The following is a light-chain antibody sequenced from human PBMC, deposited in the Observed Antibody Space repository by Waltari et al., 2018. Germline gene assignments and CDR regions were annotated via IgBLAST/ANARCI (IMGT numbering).Light chain of an antibody. J-gene: IGLJ1*01. CDR2: KDS. CDR1: ALPKRL. Sequence: SYELTQPPSVSVSPGQTARITCSGDALPKRLAYWYQQKPGQAPVVVIYKDSERPSGISERFSGSISGTTATLTISGVQAEDEADYYCQSADSSGSYEVFGTGTKVTVL. CDR3: QSADSSGSYEV. V-gene: IGLV3-25*03.